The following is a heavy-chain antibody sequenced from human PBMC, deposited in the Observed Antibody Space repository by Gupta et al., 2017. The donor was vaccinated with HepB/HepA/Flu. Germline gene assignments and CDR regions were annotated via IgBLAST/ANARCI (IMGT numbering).Heavy chain of an antibody. Sequence: QVQLQQWGAGLLKPSETLSLTCAVYGGSFSGYYWSWIRQPPGKGLEWIGEINHSGSTNYNPSLKSRVTISVDTSKNQFSLKLSSVTAADTAVYYCARGPLEVVVPAAIPIPSFDYRGQGTLVTVSS. J-gene: IGHJ4*02. CDR1: GGSFSGYY. V-gene: IGHV4-34*01. CDR3: ARGPLEVVVPAAIPIPSFDY. CDR2: INHSGST. D-gene: IGHD2-2*02.